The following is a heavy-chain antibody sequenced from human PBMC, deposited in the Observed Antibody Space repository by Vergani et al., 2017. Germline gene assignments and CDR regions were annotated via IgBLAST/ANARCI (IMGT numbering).Heavy chain of an antibody. D-gene: IGHD3-3*01. V-gene: IGHV3-21*01. CDR3: ARDIRSRSVDYDFWSGPIDY. J-gene: IGHJ4*02. CDR1: GFTFSSYS. Sequence: EVQLVESGGGLVQPGGSLRLSCAASGFTFSSYSMNWVRQAPGKGLEWVSSISSSSSYIYYADSVKGRFTISRDNAKNSLYLQMNSLRAEDTAVYYCARDIRSRSVDYDFWSGPIDYWGQGTLVTVSS. CDR2: ISSSSSYI.